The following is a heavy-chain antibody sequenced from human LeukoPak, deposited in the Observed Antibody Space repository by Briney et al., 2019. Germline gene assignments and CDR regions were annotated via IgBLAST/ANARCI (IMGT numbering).Heavy chain of an antibody. V-gene: IGHV4-61*02. CDR3: ARKIAAADTNWFDP. CDR1: GGSISSGSYY. Sequence: SETLSLTCTVSGGSISSGSYYWSWIRQPAGKGLEWIGRIYTSGSTNYNPSLKSRVTISVDTSKNQFSLKLSSVTAADTAVYYCARKIAAADTNWFDPWGQGTLVTVSS. J-gene: IGHJ5*02. D-gene: IGHD6-13*01. CDR2: IYTSGST.